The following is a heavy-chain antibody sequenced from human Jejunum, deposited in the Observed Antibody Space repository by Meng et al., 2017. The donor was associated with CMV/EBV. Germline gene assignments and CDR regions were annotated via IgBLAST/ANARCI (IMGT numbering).Heavy chain of an antibody. J-gene: IGHJ4*02. V-gene: IGHV3-21*01. CDR1: TFSSYS. CDR3: ARDLGPQIVVVSSPGY. CDR2: ITSSSSYI. Sequence: TFSSYSMTWVRQAPGKGLEWVSSITSSSSYIYYADSVKGRFTISRDNAKNSLYLQMNSLRAEDTAVYYCARDLGPQIVVVSSPGYWGQGTLGTVSS. D-gene: IGHD3-22*01.